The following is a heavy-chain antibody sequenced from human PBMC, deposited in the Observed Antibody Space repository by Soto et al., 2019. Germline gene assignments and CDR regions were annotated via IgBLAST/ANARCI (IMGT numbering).Heavy chain of an antibody. CDR2: INHSGST. CDR3: ARWPKIYYYYGMDV. CDR1: GGSFSGYY. V-gene: IGHV4-34*01. Sequence: SETLSLTCAVYGGSFSGYYWSWIRQPPGKGLEWIGEINHSGSTNYNPSLKSRVTISVDTSKNQFSLKLSSVTAADTAVYYCARWPKIYYYYGMDVWGQGTTVTVSS. J-gene: IGHJ6*02.